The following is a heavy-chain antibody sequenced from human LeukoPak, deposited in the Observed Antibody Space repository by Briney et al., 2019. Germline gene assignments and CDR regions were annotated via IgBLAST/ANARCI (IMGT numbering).Heavy chain of an antibody. Sequence: SVKVSCKTSGYSLIDYYIHWVRQAPGQGLEWMGWINSNSADTNYAQNFQGRVTMTRDTSISTAYMELSRLRSDDTALYYCARIGISARGTNFHHWGQGTLVTVSS. CDR3: ARIGISARGTNFHH. V-gene: IGHV1-2*02. CDR2: INSNSADT. CDR1: GYSLIDYY. J-gene: IGHJ1*01. D-gene: IGHD6-13*01.